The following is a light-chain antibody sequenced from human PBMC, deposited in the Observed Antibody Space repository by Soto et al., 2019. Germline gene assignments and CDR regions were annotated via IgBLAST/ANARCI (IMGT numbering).Light chain of an antibody. CDR1: QSVSSSY. CDR3: QQYGSSST. Sequence: EIVLTQSPGTLSLSPGERATLSCRASQSVSSSYLAWYQQKPGQAPRLLIYGASSRPTGIPDRFSGSGSGTDFTITISRLEPEDFAVYYCQQYGSSSTFGQGTRLDNK. CDR2: GAS. J-gene: IGKJ5*01. V-gene: IGKV3-20*01.